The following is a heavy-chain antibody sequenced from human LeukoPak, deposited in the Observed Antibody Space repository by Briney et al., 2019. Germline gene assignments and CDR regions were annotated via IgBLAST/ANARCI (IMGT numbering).Heavy chain of an antibody. CDR1: GYTFTSYW. D-gene: IGHD3-9*01. J-gene: IGHJ4*02. V-gene: IGHV5-51*01. Sequence: LGESLKISCQGSGYTFTSYWIGWVRQMPVKGLEWMGSIYPGDSDTRYSPSFQGQVTISADKSISTAYLQWSSLKASDTAMYYCARAEGVLRYFDWLFSLDYWGQGTLVTVSS. CDR3: ARAEGVLRYFDWLFSLDY. CDR2: IYPGDSDT.